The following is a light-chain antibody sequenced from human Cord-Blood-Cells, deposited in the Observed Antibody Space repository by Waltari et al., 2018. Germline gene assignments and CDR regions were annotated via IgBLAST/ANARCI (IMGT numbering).Light chain of an antibody. Sequence: DIVMTQSPDSLAVSLGERATINCKSSQSFLYSSNNKNYLAWYQQKPGQPPKLLIYWASTRESGVPDRFSGSGSGTDFTLTISSLQAEGVAVYYCQQYYSTPWTFGQGTKVELK. CDR3: QQYYSTPWT. J-gene: IGKJ1*01. CDR1: QSFLYSSNNKNY. V-gene: IGKV4-1*01. CDR2: WAS.